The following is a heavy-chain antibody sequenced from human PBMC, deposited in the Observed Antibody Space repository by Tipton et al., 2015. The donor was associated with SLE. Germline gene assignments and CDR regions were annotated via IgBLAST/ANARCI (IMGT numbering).Heavy chain of an antibody. CDR1: GGSISSGSYY. Sequence: TLSLTCTVSGGSISSGSYYWSWIRQPAGKGLEWIGYIYTSGSTNYNPSLKSRVTISVDTSKNQFSLKLSSVTAADTAVYYCARADTASAFDIWGQGTMVTVSS. CDR3: ARADTASAFDI. D-gene: IGHD2-2*02. J-gene: IGHJ3*02. V-gene: IGHV4-61*09. CDR2: IYTSGST.